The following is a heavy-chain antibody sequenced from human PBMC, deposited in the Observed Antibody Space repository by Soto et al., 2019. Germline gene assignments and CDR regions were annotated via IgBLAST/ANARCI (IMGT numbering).Heavy chain of an antibody. J-gene: IGHJ4*02. CDR2: INPNSGGT. D-gene: IGHD2-15*01. CDR3: ARLISWSVVYFDY. V-gene: IGHV1-2*02. Sequence: GASVKVSCKASGYTFTGYYMHWVRQAPGQGLEWMGWINPNSGGTNYAQKFQGRVTMTRDTSISTAYMELSRLRSDDTAVYYCARLISWSVVYFDYWGQGTLVTVSS. CDR1: GYTFTGYY.